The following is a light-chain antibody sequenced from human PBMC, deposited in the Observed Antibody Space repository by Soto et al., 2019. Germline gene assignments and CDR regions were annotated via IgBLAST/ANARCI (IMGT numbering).Light chain of an antibody. CDR1: NSDIGGYSY. V-gene: IGLV2-14*03. CDR3: TSSTSRSTLGV. CDR2: DVS. Sequence: QSALTQPASVSGSPGQSITISCNVSNSDIGGYSYVSWYQQHPGKAPKLMIYDVSNRPSGVSYRFSGSKSGNTASLTISGLQAQDEADYNCTSSTSRSTLGVFGGGTKLTVL. J-gene: IGLJ2*01.